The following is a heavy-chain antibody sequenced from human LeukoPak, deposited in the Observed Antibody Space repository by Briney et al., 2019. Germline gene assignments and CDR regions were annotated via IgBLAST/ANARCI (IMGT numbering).Heavy chain of an antibody. CDR3: AKSVAIYFYYGLDV. CDR2: IYSGGST. CDR1: GFTVSSNY. Sequence: GGSLRLSCAASGFTVSSNYMSWVRQAPGKGLEWVSVIYSGGSTYYADSVKGRFTISRDNSKNTLFLQMNSLRVEDTAPYYCAKSVAIYFYYGLDVWGQGTTVTVSS. J-gene: IGHJ6*02. V-gene: IGHV3-53*01. D-gene: IGHD3-3*01.